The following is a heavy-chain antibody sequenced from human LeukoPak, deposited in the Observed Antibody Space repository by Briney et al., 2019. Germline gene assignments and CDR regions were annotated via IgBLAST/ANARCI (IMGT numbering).Heavy chain of an antibody. V-gene: IGHV3-9*01. CDR2: ISWNSGSI. CDR3: ARFGTARPGIVGAKEGYYFDY. CDR1: GFTFDDYA. J-gene: IGHJ4*02. Sequence: PGGSLRLSCAASGFTFDDYAMHWVRQAPGKGLEWVSGISWNSGSIGYADSVKGRFTISRDNAKNSLYLQMNSLRAEDTAVYYCARFGTARPGIVGAKEGYYFDYWGQGTLVTVSS. D-gene: IGHD1-26*01.